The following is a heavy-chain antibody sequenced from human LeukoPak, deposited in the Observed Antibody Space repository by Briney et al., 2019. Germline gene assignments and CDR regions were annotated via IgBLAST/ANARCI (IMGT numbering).Heavy chain of an antibody. J-gene: IGHJ6*03. Sequence: SETLSLTCTVSGGSIRSYYWSWIRQPPGKGLEWIGYIYYTGVTNYSPSLKSRVTISADTSKNQFSLNLSSVTAADTAVYYCARGSEYYYYYYMDVWGKGTTVTISS. CDR1: GGSIRSYY. CDR3: ARGSEYYYYYYMDV. CDR2: IYYTGVT. V-gene: IGHV4-59*01.